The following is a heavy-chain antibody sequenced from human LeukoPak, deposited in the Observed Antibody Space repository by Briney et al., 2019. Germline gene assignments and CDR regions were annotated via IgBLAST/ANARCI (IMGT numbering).Heavy chain of an antibody. CDR2: INHSGST. CDR1: GGSFRGYY. V-gene: IGHV4-34*01. J-gene: IGHJ4*02. D-gene: IGHD3-10*02. Sequence: SETLSLTCAVYGGSFRGYYWSWIRQPPGKGLEWIGEINHSGSTNYNPSLKSRVTISVDTSKNQFSLKLGSVTAADTAVYYCARIQYYYVYFDYWGQGTLVTVSS. CDR3: ARIQYYYVYFDY.